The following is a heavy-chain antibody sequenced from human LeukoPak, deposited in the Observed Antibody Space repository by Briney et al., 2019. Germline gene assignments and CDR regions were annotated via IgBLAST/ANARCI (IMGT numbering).Heavy chain of an antibody. J-gene: IGHJ5*02. V-gene: IGHV4-34*01. D-gene: IGHD4-23*01. CDR3: ARDYGGNSGWFDR. CDR2: INHSGST. CDR1: GGSLCGYY. Sequence: SETLSLTCAVYGGSLCGYYWSWIRQPPGKGLEWIGEINHSGSTNYNPSLKSRVTISVDTSKNQLSLKVSSVTAADTAVYYCARDYGGNSGWFDRWRQGTLVSVSS.